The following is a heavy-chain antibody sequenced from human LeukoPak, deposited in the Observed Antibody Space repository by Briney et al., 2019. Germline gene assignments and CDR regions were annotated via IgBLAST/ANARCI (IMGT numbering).Heavy chain of an antibody. J-gene: IGHJ5*02. CDR3: ARGPRWVWLRFNNWFDP. Sequence: GASVKVSCKASGYTFSGYYMHWVRQAPGQGLEWMGWINPNSGDTNYAQKFQGRVTMIRDTSTSTVYMELSSLRSEDTAVYYCARGPRWVWLRFNNWFDPWGQGTLVTVSS. CDR2: INPNSGDT. CDR1: GYTFSGYY. V-gene: IGHV1-2*02. D-gene: IGHD5-12*01.